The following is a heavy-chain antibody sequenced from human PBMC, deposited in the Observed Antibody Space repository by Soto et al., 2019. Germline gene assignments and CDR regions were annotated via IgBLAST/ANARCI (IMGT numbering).Heavy chain of an antibody. CDR1: GGSISSGGYY. J-gene: IGHJ2*01. Sequence: SETLSLTCTVSGGSISSGGYYWSWIRQHPGKGLEWIGYIYYSGSTYYNPSLKSRVTISVDTSKNQFSLKLSSVTAADTAVYYCARGGIVVVVAAVYWYFDLWGRGTLLTVSS. D-gene: IGHD2-15*01. V-gene: IGHV4-31*03. CDR3: ARGGIVVVVAAVYWYFDL. CDR2: IYYSGST.